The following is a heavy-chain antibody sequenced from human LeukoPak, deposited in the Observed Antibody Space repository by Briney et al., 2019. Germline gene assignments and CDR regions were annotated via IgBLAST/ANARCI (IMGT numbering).Heavy chain of an antibody. V-gene: IGHV5-51*01. CDR3: ARHGHCTNGVCYSNYYYYMDV. CDR2: IYPDDSDT. CDR1: GYSFTSYW. J-gene: IGHJ6*03. D-gene: IGHD2-8*01. Sequence: GESLKISCKGSGYSFTSYWIGWVRQMPGKGLEWMGIIYPDDSDTRYSPSFEGQVIISVDKSNNTAYLQWSSLKASDTATYYCARHGHCTNGVCYSNYYYYMDVWGKGTTVTVSS.